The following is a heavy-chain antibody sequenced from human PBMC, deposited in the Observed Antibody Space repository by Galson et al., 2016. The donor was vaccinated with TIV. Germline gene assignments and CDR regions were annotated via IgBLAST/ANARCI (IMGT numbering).Heavy chain of an antibody. CDR2: IIPLFDTA. V-gene: IGHV1-69*13. D-gene: IGHD1-14*01. CDR1: GGTFSSYV. Sequence: SVKVSCKASGGTFSSYVFNWVRQAPGQGLEWMGGIIPLFDTAHYAQKFQGRVTITADEASGTVYMELSSLRSEDTAVYYCATDRNPAMDTYHYYYGMDVWGQGTTVTVSS. CDR3: ATDRNPAMDTYHYYYGMDV. J-gene: IGHJ6*02.